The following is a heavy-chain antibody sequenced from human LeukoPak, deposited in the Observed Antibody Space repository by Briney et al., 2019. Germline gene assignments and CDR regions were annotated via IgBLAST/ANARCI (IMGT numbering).Heavy chain of an antibody. CDR2: INPNSGGT. J-gene: IGHJ5*02. D-gene: IGHD6-13*01. V-gene: IGHV1-2*02. CDR1: GYTFTGYY. CDR3: ARIAAAGTVHWFDP. Sequence: GASVKVSCKASGYTFTGYYMHWVRQAPGQGLEWMGWINPNSGGTNYAQKFQGRVTMTRDTSISTAYMELSRLRSDDTAVYYCARIAAAGTVHWFDPRGQGKLVTVSS.